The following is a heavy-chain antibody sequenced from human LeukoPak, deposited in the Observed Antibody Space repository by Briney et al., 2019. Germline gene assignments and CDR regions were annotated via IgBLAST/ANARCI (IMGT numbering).Heavy chain of an antibody. V-gene: IGHV4-39*01. Sequence: SETLSLTCTASGGSISSSNYYWGWIRQPPGKGLEWIGSMYHSGSTYYNPSLKSRVTISVDTTKNQFFLKLSSETAADTAVYYCATITFGGVKGSYYFDYWGQGTLVTVSS. CDR2: MYHSGST. CDR3: ATITFGGVKGSYYFDY. D-gene: IGHD3-16*01. J-gene: IGHJ4*02. CDR1: GGSISSSNYY.